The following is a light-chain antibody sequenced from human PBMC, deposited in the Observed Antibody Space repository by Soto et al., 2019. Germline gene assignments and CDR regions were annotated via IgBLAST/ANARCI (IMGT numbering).Light chain of an antibody. CDR1: QSISSW. V-gene: IGKV1-5*01. CDR2: DAS. Sequence: DIQMTQSPSTLSASVGDRVTITCRASQSISSWLAWYQQKPGKAPKLLIYDASSLESGVPSRFSGSGSGTEFTLTISSLHPDDFATYYCQQYNSYPYTFGQGTKPEIK. J-gene: IGKJ2*01. CDR3: QQYNSYPYT.